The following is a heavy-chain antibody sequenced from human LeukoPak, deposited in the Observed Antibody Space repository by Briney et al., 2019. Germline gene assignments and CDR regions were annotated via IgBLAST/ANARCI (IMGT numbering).Heavy chain of an antibody. CDR3: ARDAQRGFDYSNSLEY. J-gene: IGHJ4*01. V-gene: IGHV3-33*01. D-gene: IGHD4-11*01. CDR2: IWSDGSNR. Sequence: GGSLRLSCAASGFIFSHYDMHWVRQAPGKGLEWVAVIWSDGSNRFYAGSVKGRFTISRDNSQNTVFLQMNSLRVEDTAMYYCARDAQRGFDYSNSLEYWGHGTLVTVSS. CDR1: GFIFSHYD.